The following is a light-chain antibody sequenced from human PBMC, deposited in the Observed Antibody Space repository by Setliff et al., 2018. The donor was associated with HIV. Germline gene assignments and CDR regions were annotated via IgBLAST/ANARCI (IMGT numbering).Light chain of an antibody. CDR1: SSNIGAGYD. CDR3: QSYDSGLGV. Sequence: QSVLTQPPSVSGAPGQRVTISCIGTSSNIGAGYDVHWYQQLPGTAPKLLIYDNTTRPSGVPDRFSGSNSGTSASLAITGLQAEDEADYYCQSYDSGLGVFGTGTKVT. V-gene: IGLV1-40*01. CDR2: DNT. J-gene: IGLJ1*01.